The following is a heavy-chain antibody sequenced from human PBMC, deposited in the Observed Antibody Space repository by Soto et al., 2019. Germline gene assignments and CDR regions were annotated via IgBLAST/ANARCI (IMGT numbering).Heavy chain of an antibody. Sequence: SETLSLTCTVSGGSISSGGYYWTWIRQHPGKGLEWIGYIYYSGGTYYNPSLKSRVTISVDTSKNQFSLKLSSVTAADTAVYYCAGITMIAPFDYWGQGTLVTVSS. CDR3: AGITMIAPFDY. CDR2: IYYSGGT. J-gene: IGHJ4*02. V-gene: IGHV4-31*03. D-gene: IGHD3-22*01. CDR1: GGSISSGGYY.